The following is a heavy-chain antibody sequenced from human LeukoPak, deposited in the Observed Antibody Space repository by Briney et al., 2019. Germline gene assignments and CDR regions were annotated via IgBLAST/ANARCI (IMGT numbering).Heavy chain of an antibody. CDR2: INPNSGGT. D-gene: IGHD3-22*01. CDR3: ARDQYYYDSSGYSDLDY. Sequence: ASVKVSCKASGYTFTSYYMHWVRQAPGQGLEWMGWINPNSGGTNYAQKFQGRVTMTRDTSISTAYMELSRLRSDDTAVYYCARDQYYYDSSGYSDLDYWGQGTLVTVSS. V-gene: IGHV1-2*02. J-gene: IGHJ4*02. CDR1: GYTFTSYY.